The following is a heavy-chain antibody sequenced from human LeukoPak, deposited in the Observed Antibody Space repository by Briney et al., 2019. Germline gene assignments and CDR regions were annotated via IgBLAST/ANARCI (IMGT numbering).Heavy chain of an antibody. CDR2: INLNSGGA. J-gene: IGHJ4*02. CDR3: ARVRSSSLFDY. D-gene: IGHD6-13*01. CDR1: GYTFTGYY. V-gene: IGHV1-2*02. Sequence: ASVKVSCKASGYTFTGYYMHWVRQAPGQGLEWMGWINLNSGGANYAQKFQGRVTMTRDTSISAAYMGLSRLRSDDTAVYYCARVRSSSLFDYWGQGTLVTVSS.